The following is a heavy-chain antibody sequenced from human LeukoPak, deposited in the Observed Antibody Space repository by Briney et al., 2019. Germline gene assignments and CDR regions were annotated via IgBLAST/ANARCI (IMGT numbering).Heavy chain of an antibody. Sequence: SVKVSCKASGGTFSSYAISWVRQAPGQGLEWMGGIIPIFGTANYAQKFQGRVIMATNTSTKTAYMELTNLISDDTAVYYCARPANLYYSADAFALWGQGTLVTVSS. D-gene: IGHD2/OR15-2a*01. CDR1: GGTFSSYA. CDR3: ARPANLYYSADAFAL. V-gene: IGHV1-69*05. J-gene: IGHJ3*01. CDR2: IIPIFGTA.